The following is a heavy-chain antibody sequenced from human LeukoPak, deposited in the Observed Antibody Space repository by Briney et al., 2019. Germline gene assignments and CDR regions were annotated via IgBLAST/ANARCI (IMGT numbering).Heavy chain of an antibody. Sequence: GGTLTLSFAASGFTFSNSGMHWVRQAPGKGLEWVAVISYDGSNKYYADSVKGRFTISRDNSKNTLYLQMNSLRAEDTAVYYCVGSGSGSYYNYYMDVWGKGTTVTVSS. V-gene: IGHV3-30*03. CDR3: VGSGSGSYYNYYMDV. CDR1: GFTFSNSG. CDR2: ISYDGSNK. J-gene: IGHJ6*03. D-gene: IGHD3-10*01.